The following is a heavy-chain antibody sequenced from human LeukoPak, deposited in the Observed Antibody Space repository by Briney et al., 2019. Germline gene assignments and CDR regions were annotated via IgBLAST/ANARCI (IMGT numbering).Heavy chain of an antibody. CDR2: IYHSGST. J-gene: IGHJ5*02. V-gene: IGHV4-30-2*01. CDR3: ARAGMDNWFDP. CDR1: GGSISSGGYS. D-gene: IGHD6-13*01. Sequence: SETLSLTCAVSGGSISSGGYSWSWIRQPPGKGLEWIGYIYHSGSTYHNPSLKSRVTISVDRSKNQFSLKLSSVTAADTAVYYCARAGMDNWFDPWGQGTLVTVSS.